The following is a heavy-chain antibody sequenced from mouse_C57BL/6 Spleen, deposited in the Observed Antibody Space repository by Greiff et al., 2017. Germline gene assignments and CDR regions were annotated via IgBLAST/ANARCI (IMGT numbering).Heavy chain of an antibody. V-gene: IGHV1-64*01. D-gene: IGHD2-4*01. CDR1: GYTFTSYW. J-gene: IGHJ3*01. CDR2: IHPNSGST. CDR3: ARRDYDGGGAWFAY. Sequence: QVQLKQPGAELVKPGASVKLSCKASGYTFTSYWMHWVKQRPGQGLEWIGMIHPNSGSTNYNEKFKSKATLTVDKSSSTAYMQLSSLTSEDSAVYDGARRDYDGGGAWFAYWGQGTLVTVSA.